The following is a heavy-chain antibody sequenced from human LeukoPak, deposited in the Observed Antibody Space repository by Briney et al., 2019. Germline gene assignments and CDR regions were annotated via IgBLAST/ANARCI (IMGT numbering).Heavy chain of an antibody. V-gene: IGHV1-8*01. Sequence: GALVKVSCKASGYTFTSYDINWVRQATGQGLEWMGWMNPNSGNTGYAQKFQGRVTMTRNTSISTAYMELSSLRSEDTAVYYCARGRGGVVPAAPYYMDVWGKGTTVTVSS. J-gene: IGHJ6*03. D-gene: IGHD2-2*01. CDR3: ARGRGGVVPAAPYYMDV. CDR1: GYTFTSYD. CDR2: MNPNSGNT.